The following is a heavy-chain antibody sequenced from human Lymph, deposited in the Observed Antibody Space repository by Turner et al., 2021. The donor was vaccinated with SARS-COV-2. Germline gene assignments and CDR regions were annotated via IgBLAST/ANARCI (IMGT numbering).Heavy chain of an antibody. Sequence: QVQLVESGGGVVQPGRSLRLSCAASGFTFSSYGMHWVRQAPGKGLEWVAVISYEGSNKYYADSVKGRFTISRDNSKNTLYLQMNSLRAEDTAVYYCAKGGFYDILTGYSNFDYWGQGTLVTVSS. D-gene: IGHD3-9*01. CDR1: GFTFSSYG. J-gene: IGHJ4*02. CDR2: ISYEGSNK. V-gene: IGHV3-30*18. CDR3: AKGGFYDILTGYSNFDY.